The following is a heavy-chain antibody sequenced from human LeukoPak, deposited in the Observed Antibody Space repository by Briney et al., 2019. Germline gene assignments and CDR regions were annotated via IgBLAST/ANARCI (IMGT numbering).Heavy chain of an antibody. CDR3: AKDSDSSGYGVFDY. J-gene: IGHJ4*02. V-gene: IGHV3-9*03. Sequence: PGGSLRLSCAASGFTFDDYAMHWVRQAPGKGLEWVSGISWNSGSIGYADSVKGRFTISRDNAKNSLYLQMNSLRAEDMALYYCAKDSDSSGYGVFDYWGQGTLVTVSS. D-gene: IGHD3-22*01. CDR2: ISWNSGSI. CDR1: GFTFDDYA.